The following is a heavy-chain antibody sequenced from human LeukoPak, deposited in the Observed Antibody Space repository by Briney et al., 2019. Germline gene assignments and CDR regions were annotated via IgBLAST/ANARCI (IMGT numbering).Heavy chain of an antibody. Sequence: GGPLRLTCAASGFTFSNAWMSWVRQGPGKGLEWVSVMYTGGSTYYADSVKGRFTISRDNSKNTLYLQMNSLRAEDTAVYYCARDPGGGYCSSASCRDVWGQGTTVTVSS. CDR1: GFTFSNAW. J-gene: IGHJ6*02. CDR2: MYTGGST. V-gene: IGHV3-66*02. CDR3: ARDPGGGYCSSASCRDV. D-gene: IGHD2-2*01.